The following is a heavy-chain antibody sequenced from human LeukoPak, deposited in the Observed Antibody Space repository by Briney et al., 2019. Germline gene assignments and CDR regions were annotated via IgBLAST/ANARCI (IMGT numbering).Heavy chain of an antibody. Sequence: PGGSLSLSCAASGFIFSNYAMHWVRQAPGKGLEWVTFIRYDGSNKYYAESVKGRFTISRDNSKNTLYLQMNSLRVEDTAVYYCAKAIHSSSSGVVDYWGQGTLVTVSS. CDR2: IRYDGSNK. CDR1: GFIFSNYA. CDR3: AKAIHSSSSGVVDY. J-gene: IGHJ4*02. V-gene: IGHV3-30*02. D-gene: IGHD6-6*01.